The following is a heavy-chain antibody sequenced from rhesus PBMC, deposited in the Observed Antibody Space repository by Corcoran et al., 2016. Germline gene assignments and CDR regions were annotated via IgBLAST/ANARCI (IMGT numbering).Heavy chain of an antibody. Sequence: QVQLQESGPGVVKPSETLSLTCAVSGGSISDSYRWSWIRQPPGKGLEWIGYIYGSSTSTNYNPRPKSRVTISIETSKNQFSLKLSSVTAADTAVYYCARDGEYSNYVRYWYFDLWGPGTPITISS. D-gene: IGHD4-23*01. CDR2: IYGSSTST. CDR3: ARDGEYSNYVRYWYFDL. J-gene: IGHJ2*01. V-gene: IGHV4S10*01. CDR1: GGSISDSYR.